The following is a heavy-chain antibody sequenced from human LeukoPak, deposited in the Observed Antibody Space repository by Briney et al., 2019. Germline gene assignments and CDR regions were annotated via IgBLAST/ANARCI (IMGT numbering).Heavy chain of an antibody. J-gene: IGHJ4*02. D-gene: IGHD6-13*01. CDR2: ISGSGSRGSGIIGANT. V-gene: IGHV3-23*01. CDR3: AKGRCGDSSCWYFDA. Sequence: GGSLRLSCAASGFNFKLSAMSWGRQAPGKGLEWVALISGSGSRGSGIIGANTYYADSVKGRFTISRDDSQNTVYLQMNSVRAEDTAIYFCAKGRCGDSSCWYFDAWAKGTRVTVSS. CDR1: GFNFKLSA.